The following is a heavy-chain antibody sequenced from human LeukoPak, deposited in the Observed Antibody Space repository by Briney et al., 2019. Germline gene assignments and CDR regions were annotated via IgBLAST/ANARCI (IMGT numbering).Heavy chain of an antibody. J-gene: IGHJ4*02. CDR3: ARVIGSYGDSAY. CDR1: GFTFSSYS. V-gene: IGHV3-48*04. CDR2: ISSRSSAI. D-gene: IGHD3-16*01. Sequence: GGSLRLSCAASGFTFSSYSMNWVRKAQGKGLGWLSYISSRSSAIYYADSLKGRFTISRDNAKNSLYLQMDSLRAEDTAVYYCARVIGSYGDSAYWGQGTLVTVSS.